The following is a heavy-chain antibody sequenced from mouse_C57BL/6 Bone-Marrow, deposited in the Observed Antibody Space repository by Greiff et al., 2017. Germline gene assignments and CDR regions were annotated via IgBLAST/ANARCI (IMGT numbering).Heavy chain of an antibody. CDR2: INSDGGST. V-gene: IGHV5-2*03. Sequence: EVKVEESGGGLVQPGESLKLSCESNEYEFPSHDMSWVRKTPEKRLELVAAINSDGGSTYYPDTMERRFIISRDNTKKTLYLQMSSLRSEDTALYYCARASTMNWYFDVWGTGTTVTVSS. CDR1: EYEFPSHD. D-gene: IGHD2-4*01. J-gene: IGHJ1*03. CDR3: ARASTMNWYFDV.